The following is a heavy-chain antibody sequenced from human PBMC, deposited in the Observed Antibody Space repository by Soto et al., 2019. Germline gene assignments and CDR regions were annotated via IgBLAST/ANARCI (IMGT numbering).Heavy chain of an antibody. J-gene: IGHJ4*02. CDR3: ARALFYSDSDGYYFEFDY. CDR1: GFSLTDTRMG. D-gene: IGHD3-22*01. Sequence: SGPTLVNPTETLTLTCSVSGFSLTDTRMGVSWIRQAPGKALEWLAHVISNDDKSYSTSLKSRLTISKDTSKSQVVLRMTNMDPVDTGRYYCARALFYSDSDGYYFEFDYWGPGTLVTVSS. CDR2: VISNDDK. V-gene: IGHV2-26*01.